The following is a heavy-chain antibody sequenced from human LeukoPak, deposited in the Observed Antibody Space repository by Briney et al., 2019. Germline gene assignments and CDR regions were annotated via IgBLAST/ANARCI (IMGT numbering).Heavy chain of an antibody. CDR2: ISGSGGST. CDR1: GFTFSSYA. V-gene: IGHV3-23*01. CDR3: ARGMGWLRYPKSYFDY. D-gene: IGHD5-24*01. J-gene: IGHJ4*02. Sequence: GGSLRLSCAASGFTFSSYAMSWVRQAPGKGLEWVSAISGSGGSTYYADSVKGRFTISRDNSKNTLYLQMNSLRAEDTAVYYCARGMGWLRYPKSYFDYWGQGTLVTVSS.